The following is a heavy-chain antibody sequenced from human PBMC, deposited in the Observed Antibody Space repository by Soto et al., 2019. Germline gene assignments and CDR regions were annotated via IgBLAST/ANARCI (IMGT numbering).Heavy chain of an antibody. J-gene: IGHJ4*02. CDR1: GFTFSSYS. D-gene: IGHD2-8*02. V-gene: IGHV3-48*01. CDR3: AAACLYCTGSVY. Sequence: EVQLVESGGGLVQPGGSLRLSCAASGFTFSSYSMNWVRQAPGKGLEWVSYISSSSSTIYYADSVTGRFTISRDNAKNSLYPQMNSLRAEDTAVYYCAAACLYCTGSVYWGQGTLVTVSS. CDR2: ISSSSSTI.